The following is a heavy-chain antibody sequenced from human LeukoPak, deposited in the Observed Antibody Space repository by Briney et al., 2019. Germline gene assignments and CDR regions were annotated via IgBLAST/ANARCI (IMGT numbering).Heavy chain of an antibody. V-gene: IGHV4-59*08. CDR2: IYYSGST. J-gene: IGHJ6*03. D-gene: IGHD2-21*01. CDR3: ARVIRTYYYYMDV. CDR1: GGSISSCY. Sequence: SETLSLTCTVSGGSISSCYWSWIRQPPRKGLEWIGYIYYSGSTNYNPSLKSRVTISVDTSKNQFSLKLSSVTAAGTAVYYCARVIRTYYYYMDVWGKGTTVTVSS.